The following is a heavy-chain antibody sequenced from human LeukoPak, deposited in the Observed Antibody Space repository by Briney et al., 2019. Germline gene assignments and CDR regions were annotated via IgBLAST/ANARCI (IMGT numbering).Heavy chain of an antibody. D-gene: IGHD1-20*01. CDR2: ISSTGGST. V-gene: IGHV3-64D*06. CDR3: AKPKDNSLYCFDY. Sequence: PGGSLRLSCSASGFTFTNYAMHWVRQAPGKGLEYVSGISSTGGSTLYADSVKGRFTISRDNSKNTLFLQMSSLRAEDTAVYYCAKPKDNSLYCFDYWGQGALVTVSS. CDR1: GFTFTNYA. J-gene: IGHJ4*02.